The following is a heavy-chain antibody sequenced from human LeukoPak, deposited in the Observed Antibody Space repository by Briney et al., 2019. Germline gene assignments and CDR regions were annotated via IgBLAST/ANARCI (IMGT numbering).Heavy chain of an antibody. V-gene: IGHV3-15*01. D-gene: IGHD1-26*01. CDR3: TAGGDGTYSSDY. CDR2: SKSAAGGGTT. J-gene: IGHJ4*02. Sequence: GGSLRLSCSGPGLNFRDVWMRWVRQAPGKGLEGVGRSKSAAGGGTTDIAAPGQGRFTISRDESKNTLSLQMNSLEIEDTAVYYCTAGGDGTYSSDYWGQGTLVTVSS. CDR1: GLNFRDVW.